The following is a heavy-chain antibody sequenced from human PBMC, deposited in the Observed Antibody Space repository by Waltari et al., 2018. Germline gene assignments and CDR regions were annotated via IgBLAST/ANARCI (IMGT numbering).Heavy chain of an antibody. CDR3: ARGNSGWYRGDAFDI. CDR1: GGSISSYY. J-gene: IGHJ3*02. D-gene: IGHD6-19*01. Sequence: QVQLQESGTGLVKPSETLSLTCTVSGGSISSYYWSWIRQPPGKGLEWIGYIYYSGSTNYNPSLKSRVTISVDTSKNQFSLKLSSVTAADTAVYYCARGNSGWYRGDAFDIWGQGTMVTVSS. CDR2: IYYSGST. V-gene: IGHV4-59*01.